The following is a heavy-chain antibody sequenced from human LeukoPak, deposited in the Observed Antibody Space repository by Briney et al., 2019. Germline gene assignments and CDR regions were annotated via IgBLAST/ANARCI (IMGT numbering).Heavy chain of an antibody. CDR3: AKEMTLGYCSSTSCPIDY. CDR2: ISYDGSNK. J-gene: IGHJ4*02. CDR1: GFTFSSYG. Sequence: GRSLRLSCAASGFTFSSYGMHWVRQAPGKGLEWVEVISYDGSNKYYADSMKGRFTISRDNSKNTLYLQMNSLRAEDTAVYYCAKEMTLGYCSSTSCPIDYWGQGALVTVSS. D-gene: IGHD2-2*01. V-gene: IGHV3-30*18.